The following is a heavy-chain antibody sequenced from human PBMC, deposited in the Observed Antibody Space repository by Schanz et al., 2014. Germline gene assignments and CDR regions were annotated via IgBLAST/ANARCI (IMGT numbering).Heavy chain of an antibody. Sequence: VQLVESGGGLVKPGGSLRLSCAASGFTFRDYYMSWIRQAPGKGLEWVANIKQDGSEKYYVDAVKGRFTISRDNAKNTLYLQMNTLRAEDTAVYYCARDRGYCSGGSCLTFDYWGQGTLVTVSS. J-gene: IGHJ4*02. CDR3: ARDRGYCSGGSCLTFDY. V-gene: IGHV3-7*01. CDR2: IKQDGSEK. CDR1: GFTFRDYY. D-gene: IGHD2-15*01.